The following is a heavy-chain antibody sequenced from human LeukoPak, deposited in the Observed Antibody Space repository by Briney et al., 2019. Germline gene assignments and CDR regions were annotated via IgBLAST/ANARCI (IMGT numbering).Heavy chain of an antibody. J-gene: IGHJ4*02. V-gene: IGHV3-21*01. D-gene: IGHD3-10*01. CDR1: GFTFSSYS. CDR3: ARDFRGVRGFDY. Sequence: KSGGSLRLSCAASGFTFSSYSMNWVRQAPGKGLEWVSSISSSSSYIYYADSVKGRFTISRDNAKNSLYLQMNSLRAEDTAVYYCARDFRGVRGFDYWGQEPRVTVPS. CDR2: ISSSSSYI.